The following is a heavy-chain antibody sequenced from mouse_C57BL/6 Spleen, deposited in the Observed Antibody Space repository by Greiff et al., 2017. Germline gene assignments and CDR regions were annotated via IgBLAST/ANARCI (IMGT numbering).Heavy chain of an antibody. CDR2: INYDGSST. CDR3: ARVIYYGYAMDY. D-gene: IGHD1-1*01. V-gene: IGHV5-16*01. Sequence: EVQVVESEGGLVQPGSSMKLSCTASGFTFSDYYMAWVRQVPEKGLEWVANINYDGSSTYYLDSLKSRFIISRDNAKNILYLQMSSLKSEDTATYYCARVIYYGYAMDYWGQGTSVTVSS. J-gene: IGHJ4*01. CDR1: GFTFSDYY.